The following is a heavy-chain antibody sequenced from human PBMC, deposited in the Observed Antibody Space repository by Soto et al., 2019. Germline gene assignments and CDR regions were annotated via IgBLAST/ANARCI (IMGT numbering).Heavy chain of an antibody. Sequence: PVKVSCKASGGTFSSYAISWGRQAPGQGLEWIGGSIPIFGTANYAHNFQGRGTRSADESTSTAYMERSSLRSEDTAVYYCARDGDITMVRGVMPYFFDYWGQGTLVTVSS. J-gene: IGHJ4*02. D-gene: IGHD3-10*01. CDR1: GGTFSSYA. CDR2: SIPIFGTA. V-gene: IGHV1-69*01. CDR3: ARDGDITMVRGVMPYFFDY.